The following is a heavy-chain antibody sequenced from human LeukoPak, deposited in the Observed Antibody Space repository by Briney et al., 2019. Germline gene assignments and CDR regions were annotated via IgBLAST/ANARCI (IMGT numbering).Heavy chain of an antibody. Sequence: SETLSLICTVSGGSISSSSYYWGWIRQPPGKGLEWIGSIYYSGSTYYNPSLKSRVTISVDTSKNQFSLKLSSVTAADTAVYYCARDGIVATIPIWGQGTMVTVSS. D-gene: IGHD5-12*01. J-gene: IGHJ3*02. CDR3: ARDGIVATIPI. CDR1: GGSISSSSYY. CDR2: IYYSGST. V-gene: IGHV4-39*07.